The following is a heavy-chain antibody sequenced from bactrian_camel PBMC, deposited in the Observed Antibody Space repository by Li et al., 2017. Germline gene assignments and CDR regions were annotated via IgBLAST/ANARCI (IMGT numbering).Heavy chain of an antibody. CDR3: GGYNGNWDIVN. CDR1: GFTFSTSA. V-gene: IGHV3S40*01. J-gene: IGHJ4*01. Sequence: DVQLVESGGGLVQPGGSLTLSCAPSGFTFSTSAMGWFRQAPGKEREGVSAIGWGVGLTYYSDSVKGRFTASRDNAKNTVYLQLNSLKTDDMAMYYCGGYNGNWDIVNWGQGTQVTVS. CDR2: IGWGVGLT. D-gene: IGHD1*01.